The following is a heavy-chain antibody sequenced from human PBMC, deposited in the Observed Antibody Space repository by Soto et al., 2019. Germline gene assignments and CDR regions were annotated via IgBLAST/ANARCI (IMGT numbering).Heavy chain of an antibody. Sequence: EVQLVESGGGLIQPGASLRLSCAASGSIVSSNYMSWVRQAPGKGLEWVSVIYSGGSSYYADSVKGRFTISRDNSKNTLYLQMNSLRAEDTAVYYCAYSESGYSYGLRIWGQGTLVTVSS. V-gene: IGHV3-53*01. J-gene: IGHJ4*02. CDR2: IYSGGSS. D-gene: IGHD5-18*01. CDR1: GSIVSSNY. CDR3: AYSESGYSYGLRI.